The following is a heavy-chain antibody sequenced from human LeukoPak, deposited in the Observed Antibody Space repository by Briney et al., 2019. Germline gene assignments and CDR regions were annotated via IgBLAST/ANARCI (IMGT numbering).Heavy chain of an antibody. CDR1: GDSVSSNSAA. D-gene: IGHD4-17*01. Sequence: SQTLSLTCAISGDSVSSNSAAWNWLRQSPSRGLEWLGRTYYRSKWYNDYAVSVKSRITISPDTSKNQLSLQLNSVTPEDTAVYYCARGGGLTTVTTYYFDYWGQGTLVTVSS. CDR3: ARGGGLTTVTTYYFDY. V-gene: IGHV6-1*01. CDR2: TYYRSKWYN. J-gene: IGHJ4*02.